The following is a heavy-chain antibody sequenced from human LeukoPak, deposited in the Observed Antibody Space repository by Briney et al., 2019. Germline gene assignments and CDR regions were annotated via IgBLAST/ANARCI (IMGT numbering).Heavy chain of an antibody. CDR1: GFTFSSYA. Sequence: PGGSLRLSCAASGFTFSSYAMSWVRQAPGKGLEWVSAISGSGGSTYYADSVKGRFTISRDNSKNTLYLQMNSLRAEDTAVYYCAKDGQPTVTTRMDVWGQGTTVTVSS. V-gene: IGHV3-23*01. CDR3: AKDGQPTVTTRMDV. J-gene: IGHJ6*02. D-gene: IGHD4-17*01. CDR2: ISGSGGST.